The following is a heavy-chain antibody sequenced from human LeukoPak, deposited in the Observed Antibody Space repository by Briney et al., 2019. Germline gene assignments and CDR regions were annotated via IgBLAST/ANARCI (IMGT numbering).Heavy chain of an antibody. V-gene: IGHV1-18*01. CDR3: ARCYYDSSGYLLGYFDY. J-gene: IGHJ4*02. CDR2: ISAYNGNT. Sequence: ASVKVSCKASGGTFSSYTISWVRQAPGQGLEWMGWISAYNGNTNYAQKLQGRVTMTTDTSTSTAYMELRSLRSDDTAVYYCARCYYDSSGYLLGYFDYWGQGTLVTVSS. D-gene: IGHD3-22*01. CDR1: GGTFSSYT.